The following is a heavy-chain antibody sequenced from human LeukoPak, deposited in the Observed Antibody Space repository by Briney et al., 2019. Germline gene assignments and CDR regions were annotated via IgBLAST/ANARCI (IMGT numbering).Heavy chain of an antibody. D-gene: IGHD3-10*01. CDR2: INHSGST. J-gene: IGHJ5*02. CDR1: GGSFSGYY. Sequence: PSETLSLTCAVCGGSFSGYYWSWIRQPPRKGLEWIGEINHSGSTNYNPSLKSRVTISVDTSKNQFSLKLSSVTAADTAVYYCARKRTYYGAKKGFDPWGQGTLVTVSS. V-gene: IGHV4-34*01. CDR3: ARKRTYYGAKKGFDP.